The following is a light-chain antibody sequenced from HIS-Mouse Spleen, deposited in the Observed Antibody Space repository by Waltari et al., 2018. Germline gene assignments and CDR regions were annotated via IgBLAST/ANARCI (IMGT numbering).Light chain of an antibody. CDR1: QSISSW. V-gene: IGKV1-5*03. CDR3: QQYNSYLT. CDR2: KAS. Sequence: DIQMTQSPSTLSASVGDRVTIPCRASQSISSWLAWYQQKPGEAPKLLIYKASSLESGVPSRFSGSGSGTEFTLTISSLQPDDFATYYCQQYNSYLTFGGGTKVEIK. J-gene: IGKJ4*01.